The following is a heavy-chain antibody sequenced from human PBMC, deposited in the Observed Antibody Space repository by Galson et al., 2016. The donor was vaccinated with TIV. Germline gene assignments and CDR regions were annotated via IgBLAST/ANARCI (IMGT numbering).Heavy chain of an antibody. Sequence: SLRLSCAASGFSFEDYGMQWVRQIPGKGLEWVSGISSNSVNRGYADSVKGRFTIFRDNAKKSLYVQMNSLRVEDTALYYCAKARGYGYGSPRDYYYGMDVWGQGTTVTVSS. D-gene: IGHD5-18*01. CDR3: AKARGYGYGSPRDYYYGMDV. CDR1: GFSFEDYG. J-gene: IGHJ6*02. CDR2: ISSNSVNR. V-gene: IGHV3-9*01.